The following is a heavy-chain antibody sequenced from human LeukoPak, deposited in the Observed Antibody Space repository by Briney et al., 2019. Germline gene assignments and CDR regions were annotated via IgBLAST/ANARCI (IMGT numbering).Heavy chain of an antibody. J-gene: IGHJ4*02. CDR3: ARELRY. CDR1: GFTFSSYA. Sequence: GGSLRLSCAASGFTFSSYAMHWVRQAPGKGLEWVAVISYDGSNKYYADSVKGRFTISRDNSKNTLYLQMNSPRAEDTAVYYCARELRYWGQGTLVTVSS. D-gene: IGHD4-17*01. V-gene: IGHV3-30-3*01. CDR2: ISYDGSNK.